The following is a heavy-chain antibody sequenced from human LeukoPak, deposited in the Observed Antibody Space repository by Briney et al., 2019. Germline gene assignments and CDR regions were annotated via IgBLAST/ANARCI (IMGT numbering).Heavy chain of an antibody. CDR2: VFSSGST. J-gene: IGHJ4*02. Sequence: SETLSLTCTVSGGSVSRNYRTWIRQSPGKGLEWIGYVFSSGSTNYNPSLKGRVTISVAASDNEVSLKLDSVTAADTAMYYCARGMSPLPSLYDSSGYPPDSWGQGTLVTVSS. CDR1: GGSVSRNY. D-gene: IGHD3-22*01. V-gene: IGHV4-59*02. CDR3: ARGMSPLPSLYDSSGYPPDS.